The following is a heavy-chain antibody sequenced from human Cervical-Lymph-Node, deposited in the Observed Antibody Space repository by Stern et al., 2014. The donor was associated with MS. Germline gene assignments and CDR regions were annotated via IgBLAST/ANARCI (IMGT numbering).Heavy chain of an antibody. V-gene: IGHV1-24*01. CDR3: ATRYCTGTSCYDHSTF. Sequence: QVQLVQSGAEVKKPGASMKVSCKVSGYTLTELAMHWVRQAPGRGLEWMGGFDREDGETIYAQNFQGRVTMTEDTSTDTAYMELSSLTSEDTAVYYCATRYCTGTSCYDHSTFWGQGTLVTVSS. CDR2: FDREDGET. CDR1: GYTLTELA. D-gene: IGHD2-2*01. J-gene: IGHJ4*02.